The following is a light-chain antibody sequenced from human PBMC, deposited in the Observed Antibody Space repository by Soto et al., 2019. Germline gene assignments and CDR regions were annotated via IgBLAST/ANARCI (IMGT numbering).Light chain of an antibody. J-gene: IGKJ1*01. Sequence: DIQMTQSPSSLSASVGDRVTITCRASQSISTHLNWYQQKPGKAPKVLIYAASTLQSGVPSRFGGSGSGTDFTLTISSLQPEDFATYYCQQGYATPVAFGPGTKVEIK. CDR2: AAS. CDR1: QSISTH. CDR3: QQGYATPVA. V-gene: IGKV1-39*01.